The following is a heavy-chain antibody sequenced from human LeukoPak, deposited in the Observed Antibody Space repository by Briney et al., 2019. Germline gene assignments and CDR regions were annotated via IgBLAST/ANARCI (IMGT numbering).Heavy chain of an antibody. CDR2: ISAYNDNT. D-gene: IGHD3-10*01. V-gene: IGHV1-18*01. J-gene: IGHJ5*02. Sequence: GASVKVSCKASGYTFTSYGISWVRQAPGQGLEWMGWISAYNDNTNYAQKLQGRVTMTTDTSTSTAYMELRSLRSDDTAVYYCTGVVRGVRAWFDPWGQGTLVTVSS. CDR1: GYTFTSYG. CDR3: TGVVRGVRAWFDP.